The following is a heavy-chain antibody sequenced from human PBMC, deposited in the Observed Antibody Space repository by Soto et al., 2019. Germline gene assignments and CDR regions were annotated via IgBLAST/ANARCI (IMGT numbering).Heavy chain of an antibody. CDR2: IYYSGST. Sequence: SETLSLTCTVSGGSISSSSYYWGWIRQPPGKGLEWIGSIYYSGSTYYNPSLKSRVTISVDTSKNQFSLKLSSVTAADTAVYYCARHGARPANPAGHFYYWAQGSLVTVSS. V-gene: IGHV4-39*01. CDR3: ARHGARPANPAGHFYY. D-gene: IGHD3-10*01. CDR1: GGSISSSSYY. J-gene: IGHJ4*02.